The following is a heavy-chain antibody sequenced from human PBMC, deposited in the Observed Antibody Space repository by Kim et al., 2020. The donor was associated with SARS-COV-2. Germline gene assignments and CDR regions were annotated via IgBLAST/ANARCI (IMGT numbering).Heavy chain of an antibody. V-gene: IGHV3-48*02. Sequence: GGSLRLSCAASGFTFNIYSMNWVRQAPGKGLEWISYITSDTNTIFYADSVKGRFTISRDNAKNSLYLQMNSLRDDDTAVYYCARSTEGAADYWGQGTLVTVSS. D-gene: IGHD1-26*01. CDR1: GFTFNIYS. J-gene: IGHJ4*02. CDR2: ITSDTNTI. CDR3: ARSTEGAADY.